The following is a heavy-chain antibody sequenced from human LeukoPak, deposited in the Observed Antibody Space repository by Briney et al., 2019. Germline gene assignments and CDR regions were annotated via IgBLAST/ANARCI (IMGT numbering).Heavy chain of an antibody. J-gene: IGHJ3*02. CDR3: ARVHYYDSSGYYSLSAFDI. D-gene: IGHD3-22*01. Sequence: GGSLRLSCAASGFTFSSYSMNWVRQAPGKGLEWVSSISSSSSYIYYADSVKGRFIISRDNAKNSLYLQMNSLRAEDTAVYYCARVHYYDSSGYYSLSAFDIWGQGTMVTVSS. V-gene: IGHV3-21*01. CDR1: GFTFSSYS. CDR2: ISSSSSYI.